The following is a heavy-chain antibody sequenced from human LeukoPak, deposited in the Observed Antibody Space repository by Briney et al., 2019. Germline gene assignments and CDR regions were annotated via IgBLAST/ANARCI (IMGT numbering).Heavy chain of an antibody. J-gene: IGHJ4*02. CDR3: ARGANTAMITPSFDY. D-gene: IGHD5-18*01. V-gene: IGHV3-74*01. CDR2: INSDESST. Sequence: GGSLRLSCAASGFTFSSSWMHWVRQAPGKGLVWVSRINSDESSTSYADSVRGRFTISRDNAKNTLYLQMNSLRAEDTAVYYCARGANTAMITPSFDYWGQGTLVTVSS. CDR1: GFTFSSSW.